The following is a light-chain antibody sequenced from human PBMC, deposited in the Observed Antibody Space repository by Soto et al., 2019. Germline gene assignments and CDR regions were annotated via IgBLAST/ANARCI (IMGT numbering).Light chain of an antibody. V-gene: IGKV3-15*01. CDR1: QSVSSN. CDR2: GAY. Sequence: EIVMTQSPATLSVSPGERATLSCRASQSVSSNLACYQQKPGQAPRLLIYGAYTRPTGIPARLSGSGSGTEFKLSISSLQSEDCAVSYCQQYNNCPRTFGQGTKVEIK. J-gene: IGKJ1*01. CDR3: QQYNNCPRT.